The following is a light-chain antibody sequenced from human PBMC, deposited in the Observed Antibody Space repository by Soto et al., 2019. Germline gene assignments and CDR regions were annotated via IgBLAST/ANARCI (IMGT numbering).Light chain of an antibody. V-gene: IGKV1-39*01. CDR2: TSS. CDR1: QTIINY. Sequence: QMTQSPSSLSASVGDRVTITCRASQTIINYLNWYQQKPGKAPNLLIYTSSNLQSGVPSRFSGSGSGTDFTLTISSLQPEDFATYYCQQSYSSPVSFGGGTKVEIK. CDR3: QQSYSSPVS. J-gene: IGKJ4*01.